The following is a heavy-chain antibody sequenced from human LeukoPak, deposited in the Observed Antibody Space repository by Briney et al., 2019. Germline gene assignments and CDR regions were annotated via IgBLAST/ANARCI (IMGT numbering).Heavy chain of an antibody. CDR3: VRLDGDYAFDI. J-gene: IGHJ3*02. V-gene: IGHV3-74*01. CDR2: SNSDEGST. D-gene: IGHD4-17*01. CDR1: GFTFSNYW. Sequence: GSLRLSCAASGFTFSNYWTRSVRHAPGKRLWGGSDSNSDEGSTTYADSVKGRFTISRDNAKNTLYLQMNSLRAEDTAVYYCVRLDGDYAFDIWGQGTMVTVSS.